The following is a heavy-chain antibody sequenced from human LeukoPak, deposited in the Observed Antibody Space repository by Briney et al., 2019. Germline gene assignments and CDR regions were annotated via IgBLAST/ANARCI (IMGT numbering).Heavy chain of an antibody. J-gene: IGHJ5*02. CDR2: IYSGGST. CDR3: ARYGTGTRGYNWFDP. V-gene: IGHV3-66*01. CDR1: GFTFSNYW. Sequence: GGSLRLSCAASGFTFSNYWMTWVRQAPGKGLEWVSVIYSGGSTYYADSVKGRFTISRDNSKNTLYLQMNSLRAEDTAVYYCARYGTGTRGYNWFDPWGQGTLVTVSS. D-gene: IGHD1-14*01.